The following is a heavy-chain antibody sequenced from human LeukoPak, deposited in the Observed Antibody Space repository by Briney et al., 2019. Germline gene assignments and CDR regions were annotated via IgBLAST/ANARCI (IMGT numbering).Heavy chain of an antibody. D-gene: IGHD5-12*01. V-gene: IGHV1-69*13. CDR1: GGTFSSYA. Sequence: SVKVSCKASGGTFSSYAISWVRQAPGQGLEWMGGIIPIFGTANYAQKFQGRVTITADESTSTAYMELSSLRSEDTAVYYCASHGYETKSADYWGQGTLVTVSS. CDR3: ASHGYETKSADY. J-gene: IGHJ4*02. CDR2: IIPIFGTA.